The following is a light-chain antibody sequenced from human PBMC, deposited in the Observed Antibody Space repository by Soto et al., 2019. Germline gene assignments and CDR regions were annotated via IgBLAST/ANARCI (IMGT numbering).Light chain of an antibody. CDR3: CSYAGNYSWV. CDR1: SSDVGGYNY. Sequence: QSALTQPRSVSGSPGQSVTISCTGTSSDVGGYNYVSWYQQHPGEAPKLMIYDVTKRPSGVPDRFSGSKSGNTASLTISGLQADDETDYFCCSYAGNYSWVFGGGTKLTVL. J-gene: IGLJ3*02. V-gene: IGLV2-11*01. CDR2: DVT.